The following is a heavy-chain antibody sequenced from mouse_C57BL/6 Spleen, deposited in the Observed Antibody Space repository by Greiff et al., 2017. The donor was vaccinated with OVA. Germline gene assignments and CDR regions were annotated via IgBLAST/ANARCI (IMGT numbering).Heavy chain of an antibody. Sequence: VQLQQSGAELVRPGASVKLSCTASGFNIKDDYMHWVKQRPEQGLEWIGWIDPENGDTEYASKFQGKATITADTSSNTAYLQLSSLTSEDTAVYYCTTSPTRAYWGQGTLVTVSA. V-gene: IGHV14-4*01. CDR1: GFNIKDDY. CDR2: IDPENGDT. D-gene: IGHD1-1*01. CDR3: TTSPTRAY. J-gene: IGHJ3*01.